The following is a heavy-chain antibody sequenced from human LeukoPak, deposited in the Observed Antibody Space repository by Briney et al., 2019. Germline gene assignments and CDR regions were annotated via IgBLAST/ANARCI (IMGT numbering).Heavy chain of an antibody. J-gene: IGHJ4*02. D-gene: IGHD3-22*01. V-gene: IGHV3-11*04. CDR1: GFTFNDYY. CDR3: AIQMTMIVVVPYFDY. Sequence: PGGSLRLSCEASGFTFNDYYMSWIRQAPGKGLEWVSFITSSGTTKYCADSVRGRFTISRDNAKNSLYLYMNSLRDDDTAVYYCAIQMTMIVVVPYFDYWGQGALVTVSS. CDR2: ITSSGTTK.